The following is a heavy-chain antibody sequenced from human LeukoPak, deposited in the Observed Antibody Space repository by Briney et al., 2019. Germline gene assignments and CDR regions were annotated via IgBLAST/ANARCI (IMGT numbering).Heavy chain of an antibody. CDR3: ARDNLTVATTSEAWFDP. Sequence: SETLSLTCTVSGGSISSYYWSWIRQPPGKGLELIGYIYYSGSTNYNPSLKSRVTISVDTSKNQFSLKLSSVTAADTAVYYCARDNLTVATTSEAWFDPWGQGTLVTVSS. V-gene: IGHV4-59*12. CDR1: GGSISSYY. CDR2: IYYSGST. D-gene: IGHD4-17*01. J-gene: IGHJ5*02.